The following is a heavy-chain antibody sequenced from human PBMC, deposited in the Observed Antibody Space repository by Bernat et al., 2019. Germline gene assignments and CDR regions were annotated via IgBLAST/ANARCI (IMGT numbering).Heavy chain of an antibody. Sequence: QVQLVESGGGVVQPGRSLRLSCAASGFTFSSYGMHWVRQAPGKGLEWVAVISYDGSNKYYADSVKGRFTISRDNSENTLYLQMNSLRAEDTAVYYCAKDLEEAVACENWGQGTLVTVSS. CDR2: ISYDGSNK. CDR1: GFTFSSYG. V-gene: IGHV3-30*18. J-gene: IGHJ4*02. CDR3: AKDLEEAVACEN. D-gene: IGHD6-19*01.